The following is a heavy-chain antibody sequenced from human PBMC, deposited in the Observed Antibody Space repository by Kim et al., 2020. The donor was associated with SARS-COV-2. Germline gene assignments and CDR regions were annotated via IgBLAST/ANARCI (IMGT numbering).Heavy chain of an antibody. CDR3: AKVSLGGVWGSYRQGVCYFDY. J-gene: IGHJ4*02. D-gene: IGHD3-16*02. CDR1: GFTFSSYA. Sequence: GGSLRLSCAASGFTFSSYAMSWVRQAPGKGLEWVSAISGSGGSTYYADSVKGRFTISRDNSKNTLYLQMNSLRAEDTAVYYCAKVSLGGVWGSYRQGVCYFDYWGQGTLVTVSS. V-gene: IGHV3-23*01. CDR2: ISGSGGST.